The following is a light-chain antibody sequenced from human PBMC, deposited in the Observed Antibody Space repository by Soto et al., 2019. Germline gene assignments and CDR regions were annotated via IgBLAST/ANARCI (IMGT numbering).Light chain of an antibody. J-gene: IGLJ1*01. CDR3: QSYDSTLSARYV. CDR1: SSNIGANYD. CDR2: GNT. V-gene: IGLV1-40*01. Sequence: QSVLTQPPSVSGAPGQRVTISCTGSSSNIGANYDVHWYQHRPGTAPKLLIFGNTNRPSGVPDRFSGSKSGTSASLATTGLQAEDEGDYYCQSYDSTLSARYVFGTGTKVTVL.